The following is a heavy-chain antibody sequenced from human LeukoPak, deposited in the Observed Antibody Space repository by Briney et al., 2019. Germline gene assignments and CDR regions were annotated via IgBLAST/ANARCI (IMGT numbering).Heavy chain of an antibody. J-gene: IGHJ4*02. CDR2: ISWNSGSI. CDR3: AKDNQRYFDWSYFDY. Sequence: GGSLRLSCAASGFTFSNYSMNWVRQAPGKGLEWVSGISWNSGSIGYADSVKGRFTISRDNAKNSLYLQMNSLRAEDTALYYCAKDNQRYFDWSYFDYWGQGTLVTVSS. D-gene: IGHD3-9*01. V-gene: IGHV3-9*01. CDR1: GFTFSNYS.